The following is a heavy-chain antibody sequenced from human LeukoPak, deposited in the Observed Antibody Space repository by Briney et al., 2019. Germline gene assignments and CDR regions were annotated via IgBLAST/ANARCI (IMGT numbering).Heavy chain of an antibody. J-gene: IGHJ5*02. CDR1: GFTFSNYW. CDR3: AGLDDFWNP. Sequence: GGSLRLSCAASGFTFSNYWMHWVRQAPGKGLVWVSRINSDGSTTTYADSVKGRFTISRDNAKNTLYLQMNSLRAEDTAVYYCAGLDDFWNPWGQGTLVTVSS. D-gene: IGHD3-3*01. V-gene: IGHV3-74*01. CDR2: INSDGSTT.